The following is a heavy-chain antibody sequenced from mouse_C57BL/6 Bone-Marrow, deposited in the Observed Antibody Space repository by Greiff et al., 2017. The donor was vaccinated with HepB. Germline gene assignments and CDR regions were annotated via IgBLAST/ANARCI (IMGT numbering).Heavy chain of an antibody. CDR3: AYDYDGDYYAMDY. CDR2: INPNNGGT. D-gene: IGHD2-4*01. Sequence: EVQLQQSGPELVKPGASVKISCKASGYTFTDYYMNWVKQSHGKSLEWIGDINPNNGGTSYNQKFKGKATLTVDKSSSTAYMELRSLTSEDSAVYYCAYDYDGDYYAMDYWGQGTSVTVSS. CDR1: GYTFTDYY. J-gene: IGHJ4*01. V-gene: IGHV1-26*01.